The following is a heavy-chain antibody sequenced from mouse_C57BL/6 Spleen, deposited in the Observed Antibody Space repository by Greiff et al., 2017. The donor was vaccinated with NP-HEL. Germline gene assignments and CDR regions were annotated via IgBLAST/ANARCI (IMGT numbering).Heavy chain of an antibody. V-gene: IGHV5-6*01. CDR2: ISSGGSYT. Sequence: EVQRVESGGDLVKPGGSLKLSCAASGFTFSSYGMSWVRQTPDKRLEWVATISSGGSYTYYPDSVKGRFTISRYNAKNTLYLQMSSLKSEDTAMYYCARHYGSSYDYAMDYWGQGTSVTVSS. D-gene: IGHD1-1*01. J-gene: IGHJ4*01. CDR1: GFTFSSYG. CDR3: ARHYGSSYDYAMDY.